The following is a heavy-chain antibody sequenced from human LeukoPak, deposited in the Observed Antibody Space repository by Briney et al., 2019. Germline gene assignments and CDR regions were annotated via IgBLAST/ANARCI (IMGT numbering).Heavy chain of an antibody. Sequence: ASLKLSCKASGYTFTSYDINWVRQATGQGLEWMGLMNPNRGNTGYAQNFQGRVTMTRNNSISTAYMELSSLRSEDTAVYYCARLPYYYDSSGYYTGAFDIWGQGTMVTVSS. D-gene: IGHD3-22*01. CDR2: MNPNRGNT. CDR1: GYTFTSYD. J-gene: IGHJ3*02. CDR3: ARLPYYYDSSGYYTGAFDI. V-gene: IGHV1-8*02.